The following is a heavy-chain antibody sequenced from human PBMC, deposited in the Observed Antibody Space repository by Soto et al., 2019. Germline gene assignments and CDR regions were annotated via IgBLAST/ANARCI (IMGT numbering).Heavy chain of an antibody. CDR3: ARDPDYYGSGSYYGRVSYYGMDV. CDR1: GGSFSGYY. V-gene: IGHV4-34*01. Sequence: PSETLSLTCAVYGGSFSGYYWSWIRQPPGKGLEWIGEINHSGSTNYNPSLKSRVTISVDTSKNQFSLKLSSVTAADTAVYYCARDPDYYGSGSYYGRVSYYGMDVWGQGTTVTVSS. J-gene: IGHJ6*02. D-gene: IGHD3-10*01. CDR2: INHSGST.